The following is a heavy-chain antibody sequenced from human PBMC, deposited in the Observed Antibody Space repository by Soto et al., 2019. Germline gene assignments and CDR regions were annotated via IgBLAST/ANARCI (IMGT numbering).Heavy chain of an antibody. V-gene: IGHV3-23*01. D-gene: IGHD3-22*01. CDR3: AKDDSSSWAFSDY. Sequence: VQLWECGGGLVQPGWSLRLSCAASGFSFSSYVMSWVRQAPGKGLEWLSAISVSGAATYYADSVKGRFTISRDNSKNTLYLQMNSLRADDTAIYYCAKDDSSSWAFSDYWGQGTLVTVSS. CDR2: ISVSGAAT. CDR1: GFSFSSYV. J-gene: IGHJ4*02.